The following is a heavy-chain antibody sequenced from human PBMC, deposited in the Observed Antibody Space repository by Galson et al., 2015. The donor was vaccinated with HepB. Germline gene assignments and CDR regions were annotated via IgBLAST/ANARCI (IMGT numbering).Heavy chain of an antibody. D-gene: IGHD6-19*01. CDR3: ARDSSGWYGWFDP. CDR2: ISYDGSNK. CDR1: GFTFSSYA. V-gene: IGHV3-30-3*01. J-gene: IGHJ5*02. Sequence: SLRLSCAASGFTFSSYAMHWVRQAPGKGLEWVAVISYDGSNKYYADSVKGRFTISRDNSKNTLYLQMNNLRAEDTAVYYCARDSSGWYGWFDPWGQGTLVTVSS.